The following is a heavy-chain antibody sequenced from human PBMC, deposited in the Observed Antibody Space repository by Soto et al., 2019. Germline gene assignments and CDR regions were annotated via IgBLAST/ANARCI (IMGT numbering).Heavy chain of an antibody. D-gene: IGHD6-13*01. J-gene: IGHJ4*02. V-gene: IGHV3-23*01. CDR2: SSGSDGST. Sequence: EVQLLESGGGLVQPGGSLRLSCAASGFTFSSYAMNWVRQAPGKGLEWVSVSSGSDGSTYYADSVKGRFTISRDNSKNTLNLQMNSLRDEDTAVDYCARRSSSWYFDYWGQGTLVTVSS. CDR1: GFTFSSYA. CDR3: ARRSSSWYFDY.